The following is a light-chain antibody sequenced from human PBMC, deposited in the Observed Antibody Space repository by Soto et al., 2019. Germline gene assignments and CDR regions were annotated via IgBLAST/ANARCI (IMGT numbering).Light chain of an antibody. CDR2: SAY. V-gene: IGKV1-39*01. CDR3: QQSYNFPRP. J-gene: IGKJ1*01. Sequence: DIQMTQSPSSLSASVGDRVTITCRASQNIDTYLNWYLQKPGQAPKILIYSAYSLQSGVSPRFSGDASATDFTLTISSLQPEHFATYYCQQSYNFPRPFGQGTMV. CDR1: QNIDTY.